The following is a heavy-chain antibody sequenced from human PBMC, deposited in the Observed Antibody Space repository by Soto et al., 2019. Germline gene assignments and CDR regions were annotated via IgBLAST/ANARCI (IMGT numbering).Heavy chain of an antibody. Sequence: QITLKESGPTLVKPTQTLTLTCTFSGFSLTTQGVHVGWIRQPPGKALEWLALIYWDDNEVYSPSLKKRLTTTKETSKSQVVLTLATVDPVDTATYDCVYRDFGDYFFQFWGQGILVNVSS. CDR2: IYWDDNE. CDR1: GFSLTTQGVH. J-gene: IGHJ4*02. D-gene: IGHD4-17*01. CDR3: VYRDFGDYFFQF. V-gene: IGHV2-5*02.